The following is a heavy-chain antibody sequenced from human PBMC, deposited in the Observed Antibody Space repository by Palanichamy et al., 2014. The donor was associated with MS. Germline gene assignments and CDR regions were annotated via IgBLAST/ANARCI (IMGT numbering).Heavy chain of an antibody. J-gene: IGHJ5*02. CDR3: ARDIDFWSGYPQFDP. Sequence: QVQLVQSGAEVKKPGASVKVSCKASGYTFTSYTMHWVRQAPGQRLEWMGWINADNGNTKYSQKFQGRVIITRDTSANTAYMELSSLRSEDTAVYYCARDIDFWSGYPQFDPWGQGTLVTVSS. CDR1: GYTFTSYT. CDR2: INADNGNT. V-gene: IGHV1-3*01. D-gene: IGHD3-3*01.